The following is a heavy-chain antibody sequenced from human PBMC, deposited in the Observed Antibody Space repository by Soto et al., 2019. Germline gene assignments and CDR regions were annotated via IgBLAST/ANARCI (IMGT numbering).Heavy chain of an antibody. D-gene: IGHD2-2*01. V-gene: IGHV3-21*01. CDR2: ISSSSSYI. CDR1: GFTFSSYS. CDR3: ARLTGYCSSTSCPAPYYYYYYVDV. Sequence: GGSLRLSCAASGFTFSSYSMNWVRQAPGKGLEWVSSISSSSSYIYYADSVKGRFTISRDNAKNSLYLQMNSLRAEDTAVYYCARLTGYCSSTSCPAPYYYYYYVDVWGKGTTVTVSS. J-gene: IGHJ6*03.